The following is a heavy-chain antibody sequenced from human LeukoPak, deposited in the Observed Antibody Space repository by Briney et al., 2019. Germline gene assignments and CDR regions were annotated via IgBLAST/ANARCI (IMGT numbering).Heavy chain of an antibody. CDR3: AKEAATTGLHFDY. CDR1: GLTFSSYA. CDR2: MSGSGGNT. V-gene: IGHV3-23*01. Sequence: PGGSLRLSCAASGLTFSSYAMSWVRQAPGKGLEWVSAMSGSGGNTYHADSVKGRFTISRDNSKNTLFLQLNSLRAEDTAVYYCAKEAATTGLHFDYWGQGTLVTVSS. J-gene: IGHJ4*02. D-gene: IGHD4-17*01.